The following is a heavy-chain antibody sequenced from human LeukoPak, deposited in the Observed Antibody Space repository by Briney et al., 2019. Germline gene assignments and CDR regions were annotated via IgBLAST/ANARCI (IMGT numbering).Heavy chain of an antibody. V-gene: IGHV1-2*02. J-gene: IGHJ3*02. Sequence: GASVKGSCKASGYTFTGYYMRWVRQAPGQGLEWMGWINPNSGGANYAQKFQGRVTMTRDTSISTAYMELSRLRSDDTAVYYCARNWITMVRGVIPDAFDIWGQGTMVTVSS. D-gene: IGHD3-10*01. CDR2: INPNSGGA. CDR1: GYTFTGYY. CDR3: ARNWITMVRGVIPDAFDI.